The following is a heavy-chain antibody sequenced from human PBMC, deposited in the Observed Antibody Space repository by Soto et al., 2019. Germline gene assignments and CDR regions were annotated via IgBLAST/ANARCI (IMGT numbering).Heavy chain of an antibody. Sequence: ASVKVSCKASGYTFTSYGISWVRQAPGQGLEWMGWISAYNGNTKYSQKFQGRVTITRDTSASTAYMELSSLRSEDTAVYYCAREPGGGYNVWGQGTLVTVSS. V-gene: IGHV1-18*01. D-gene: IGHD5-12*01. CDR1: GYTFTSYG. CDR2: ISAYNGNT. J-gene: IGHJ4*02. CDR3: AREPGGGYNV.